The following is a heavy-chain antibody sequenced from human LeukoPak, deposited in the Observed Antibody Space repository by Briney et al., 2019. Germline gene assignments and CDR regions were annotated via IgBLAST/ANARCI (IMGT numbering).Heavy chain of an antibody. CDR2: ISAYNGNT. CDR1: GYTFSGYY. Sequence: ASVKVSCKASGYTFSGYYMHWVRQAPGQGLEWMGWISAYNGNTNYAQKLQGRVTMTTDTSTSTAYMELRSLRSDDTAVYYCARHGAVDAFDIWGQGTMVTVSS. CDR3: ARHGAVDAFDI. D-gene: IGHD4/OR15-4a*01. J-gene: IGHJ3*02. V-gene: IGHV1-18*04.